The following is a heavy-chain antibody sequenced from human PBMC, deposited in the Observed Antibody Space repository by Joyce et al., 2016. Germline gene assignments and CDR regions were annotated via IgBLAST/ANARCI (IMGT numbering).Heavy chain of an antibody. Sequence: QLVESGGGVVKAGGSLRLSCEASGSTFSSSSMSWFRQAPGKGWKWVAAISATSYYIFHAETVRGRFTVSRDNAKKTLYLQMNSLRAEDSAVFYCARGGISYYYAMDVWGQGTTVTVSS. V-gene: IGHV3-21*01. CDR2: ISATSYYI. CDR1: GSTFSSSS. CDR3: ARGGISYYYAMDV. D-gene: IGHD3-16*01. J-gene: IGHJ6*02.